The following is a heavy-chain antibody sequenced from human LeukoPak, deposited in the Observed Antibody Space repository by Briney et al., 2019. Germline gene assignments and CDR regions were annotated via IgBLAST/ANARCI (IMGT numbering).Heavy chain of an antibody. J-gene: IGHJ4*02. CDR1: GFTFSSYS. CDR2: ISSSSSYI. D-gene: IGHD3-22*01. V-gene: IGHV3-21*01. CDR3: ARDSRAYYYDSSGYYIFDY. Sequence: GGSLRLSCAASGFTFSSYSMNWVRQAPGKGLEWVSSISSSSSYIYYADSVKGRFTISSDNAKNSLYLQMNSLRAEDTAVYYCARDSRAYYYDSSGYYIFDYWGQGTLVTVSS.